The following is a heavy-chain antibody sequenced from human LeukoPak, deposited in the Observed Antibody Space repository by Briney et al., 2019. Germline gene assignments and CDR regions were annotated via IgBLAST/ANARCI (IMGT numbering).Heavy chain of an antibody. CDR1: GFTFSSYW. Sequence: PGGSLRLSCAASGFTFSSYWMSWVRQAPGKGLEWVANIKQDGSEKYYVDSVKGRFTISRDNAKKLLYLQMNSLRAEDTAVYYCAKDLFRIAVAGPRHYFDYWGQGTLVTVSS. V-gene: IGHV3-7*01. CDR3: AKDLFRIAVAGPRHYFDY. D-gene: IGHD6-19*01. CDR2: IKQDGSEK. J-gene: IGHJ4*02.